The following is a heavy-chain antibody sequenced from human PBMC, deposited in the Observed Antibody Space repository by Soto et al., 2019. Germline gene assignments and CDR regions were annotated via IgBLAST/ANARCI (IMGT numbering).Heavy chain of an antibody. J-gene: IGHJ3*02. D-gene: IGHD2-15*01. V-gene: IGHV3-23*01. Sequence: GGSLRLSCAASGFTFSSYAMSWVRQAPGKGLEWVSAISGSGGSTYYADSVKGRFTISRDNSKNTLYLQMNSLRAEDTAVYYCAKDSDIVVVVSATGDAFDIWGQGTMVTVSS. CDR1: GFTFSSYA. CDR3: AKDSDIVVVVSATGDAFDI. CDR2: ISGSGGST.